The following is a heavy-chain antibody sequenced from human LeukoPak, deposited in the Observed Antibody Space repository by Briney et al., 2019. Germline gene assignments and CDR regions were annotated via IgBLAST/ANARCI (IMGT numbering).Heavy chain of an antibody. CDR1: GDSIFSYY. D-gene: IGHD3-22*01. J-gene: IGHJ2*01. V-gene: IGHV4-4*08. CDR3: ARPDYYDSSVYSPASGYFDL. CDR2: IYSNGIT. Sequence: SETLSLTCTVSGDSIFSYYWNWIRQPPGKGLEWIGYIYSNGITSYNPSLRSRGTISIATSKNQFSLRLRSVTAADTAIFYCARPDYYDSSVYSPASGYFDLWGRGTLVSVSS.